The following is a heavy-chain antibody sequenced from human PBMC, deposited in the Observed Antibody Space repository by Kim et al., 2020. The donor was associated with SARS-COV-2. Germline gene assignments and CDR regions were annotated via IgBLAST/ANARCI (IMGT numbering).Heavy chain of an antibody. V-gene: IGHV1-8*01. D-gene: IGHD2-15*01. CDR2: MNPNSGNT. CDR3: AGGGYLPVDV. J-gene: IGHJ6*02. CDR1: GYTFTSYD. Sequence: SVKVSCKASGYTFTSYDINWVRQATGQGLEWMGWMNPNSGNTGSAQKFQGRVTMIRNTSRNTAYMELSSLKSEDTAVYYCAGGGYLPVDVWGQGTTGTV.